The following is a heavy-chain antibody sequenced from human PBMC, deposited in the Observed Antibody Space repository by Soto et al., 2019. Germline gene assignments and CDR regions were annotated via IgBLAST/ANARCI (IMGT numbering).Heavy chain of an antibody. J-gene: IGHJ3*02. D-gene: IGHD2-15*01. CDR2: INHSGST. V-gene: IGHV4-34*01. CDR3: ARGRFTVVVVAATLSRAFDI. CDR1: GGSFSGYY. Sequence: SETLSLTCAVYGGSFSGYYWSWIRQPPGKGLEWIGEINHSGSTNYNPSLKSRVTISVDTSKNQFSLKLSSVTAADTAVYYCARGRFTVVVVAATLSRAFDIWGQGTMVTVSS.